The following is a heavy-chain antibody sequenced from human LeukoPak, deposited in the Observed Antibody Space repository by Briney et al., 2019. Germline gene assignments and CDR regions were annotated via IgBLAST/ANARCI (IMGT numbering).Heavy chain of an antibody. CDR2: TYAGGST. CDR1: GFTVSNNY. V-gene: IGHV3-66*01. D-gene: IGHD1-26*01. J-gene: IGHJ4*02. Sequence: GGSLRLSCAASGFTVSNNYMSWVRQAPGKGLEWVSVTYAGGSTYYAESVKGRFTISRDNSKNTLYLQMNSLRAEDTAVYYCTRDLVGATSDFWGQGTLVSVSS. CDR3: TRDLVGATSDF.